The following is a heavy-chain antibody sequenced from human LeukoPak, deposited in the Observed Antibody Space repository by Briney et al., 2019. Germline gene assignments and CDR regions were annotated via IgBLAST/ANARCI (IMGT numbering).Heavy chain of an antibody. Sequence: PSETLSLTCTVSGGSISSSSYYWGWIRQPPGKGLEWIGSIYYSGSTYYNPSLKSRVTISVDTSKNQFSLKLSSVTAADTAVYYCAREEVAGPNWYFDLWGRGTLVXVSS. CDR2: IYYSGST. CDR1: GGSISSSSYY. V-gene: IGHV4-39*02. CDR3: AREEVAGPNWYFDL. D-gene: IGHD6-19*01. J-gene: IGHJ2*01.